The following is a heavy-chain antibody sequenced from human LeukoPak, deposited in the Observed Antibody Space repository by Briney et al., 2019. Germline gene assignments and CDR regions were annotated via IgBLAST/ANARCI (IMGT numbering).Heavy chain of an antibody. J-gene: IGHJ4*02. V-gene: IGHV3-48*01. CDR1: GFTFSDYG. D-gene: IGHD3-10*01. Sequence: GGSLRLSCAAAGFTFSDYGMNWVRQVPGKGLESVSYISRSGNIIYYADSVKGQFTISRDNAKNSLYLQMNSLRADDTAIYYCARDVFYGSGSPRLDYWGQGTLVTVSS. CDR3: ARDVFYGSGSPRLDY. CDR2: ISRSGNII.